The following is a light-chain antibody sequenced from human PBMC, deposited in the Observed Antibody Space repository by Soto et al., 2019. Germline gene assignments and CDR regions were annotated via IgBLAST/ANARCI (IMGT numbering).Light chain of an antibody. V-gene: IGLV2-14*01. CDR1: SSDIGSYDY. CDR2: EVT. Sequence: QSVLTQPASVSGSPGQSITISCTGTSSDIGSYDYVSWYQQHPGKAPNLIIYEVTDRPSGVSNRFSGSKSGNTASLTISGLQAEDEADYYCSSFPNTSTRLFGSGTKVTVL. CDR3: SSFPNTSTRL. J-gene: IGLJ1*01.